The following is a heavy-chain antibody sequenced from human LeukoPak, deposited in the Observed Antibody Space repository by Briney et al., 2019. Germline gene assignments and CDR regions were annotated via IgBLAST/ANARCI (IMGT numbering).Heavy chain of an antibody. V-gene: IGHV1-46*01. J-gene: IGHJ4*02. CDR3: ARAEPRIAARRGNMGVLDY. CDR1: GYTFTSYY. CDR2: INPSGGST. Sequence: ASVKVSCKASGYTFTSYYMHWVRQAPGQGLEWMGIINPSGGSTSYAQKFQGRVTVTRDTSTSTVYMELSSLRSEDTAVYYCARAEPRIAARRGNMGVLDYWGQGTLVTVSS. D-gene: IGHD6-6*01.